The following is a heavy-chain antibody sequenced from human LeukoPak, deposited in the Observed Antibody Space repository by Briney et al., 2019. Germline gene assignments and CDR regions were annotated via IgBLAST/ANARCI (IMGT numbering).Heavy chain of an antibody. CDR3: ARVGYSNSYDY. V-gene: IGHV1-8*03. J-gene: IGHJ4*02. Sequence: GASVKVSCKASGYTFTDYYIHWVRQATGQGLEWMGWMNPNTGNAGYAQKFQDRVTITWDASISTAYMDLSSLRSEDTAVYYCARVGYSNSYDYWGQGTLVTVSS. CDR1: GYTFTDYY. D-gene: IGHD4-11*01. CDR2: MNPNTGNA.